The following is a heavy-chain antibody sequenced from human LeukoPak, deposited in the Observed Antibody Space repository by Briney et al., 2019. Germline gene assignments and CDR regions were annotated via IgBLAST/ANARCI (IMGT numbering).Heavy chain of an antibody. CDR2: IYSSGST. D-gene: IGHD3-10*01. V-gene: IGHV4-4*07. CDR1: GGSINNYY. J-gene: IGHJ4*02. CDR3: ARGNNYGSFNDF. Sequence: SETLSLTCTVSGGSINNYYWSWIRQAAGKGLEWIGRIYSSGSTKTNPSLKGRVTMSVDMSKNQFSLRLSSVTAADTAVYYCARGNNYGSFNDFWGQGTLVTVSS.